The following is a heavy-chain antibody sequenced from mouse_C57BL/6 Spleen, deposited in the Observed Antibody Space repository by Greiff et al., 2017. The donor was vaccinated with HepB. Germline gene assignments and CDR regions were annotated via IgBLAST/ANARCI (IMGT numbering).Heavy chain of an antibody. D-gene: IGHD4-1*01. J-gene: IGHJ4*01. Sequence: EVKLVESGEGLVKPGGSLKLSCAASGFTFSSYAMSWVRQTPEKRLEWVAYISSGGDYIYYADTVKGRFTISRDNARNTLYLQMSSLKSEDTAMYYCTRGGLGRDYYAMDYWGQGTSVTVSS. CDR1: GFTFSSYA. V-gene: IGHV5-9-1*02. CDR3: TRGGLGRDYYAMDY. CDR2: ISSGGDYI.